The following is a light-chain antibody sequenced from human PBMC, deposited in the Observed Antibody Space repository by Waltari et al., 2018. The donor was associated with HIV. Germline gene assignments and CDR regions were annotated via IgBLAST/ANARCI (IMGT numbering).Light chain of an antibody. CDR3: ATWDDSLSGVV. J-gene: IGLJ2*01. V-gene: IGLV1-47*01. Sequence: QSVLPQPPSESGTPGQRVTISCSGSSSNIGSTSVSWYQQLPGTAPNLLIYRDNQRLSGVPDRVSGSTSGTSASLAISGLRSDDEADYYRATWDDSLSGVVFGGGTNVTVL. CDR2: RDN. CDR1: SSNIGSTS.